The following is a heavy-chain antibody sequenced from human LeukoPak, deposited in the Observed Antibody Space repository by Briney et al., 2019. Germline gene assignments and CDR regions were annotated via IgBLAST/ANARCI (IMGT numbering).Heavy chain of an antibody. V-gene: IGHV1-2*02. CDR2: INPNSGGT. Sequence: ASVKVSCKASGYTFTGYYMHWVRQAPGQGLEWMGWINPNSGGTNYAQKFQGRVTMTRDTSISTAYMELSRLRSDDTAVYYCARDRITPYYDSVLSPGKYFQHWGQGTLVTVSS. D-gene: IGHD3-22*01. J-gene: IGHJ1*01. CDR3: ARDRITPYYDSVLSPGKYFQH. CDR1: GYTFTGYY.